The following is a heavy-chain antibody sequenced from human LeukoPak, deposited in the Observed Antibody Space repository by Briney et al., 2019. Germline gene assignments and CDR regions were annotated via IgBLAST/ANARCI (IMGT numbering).Heavy chain of an antibody. CDR3: ARDRGVAVAGPYYFDY. CDR2: ISSSSSYI. Sequence: GGSLRLSCAASGFTFSSYSMNWVRQAPGKGLEWVSSISSSSSYIYYADSVKGRFTISRDNAKNSLYLQMNSLRAEDTAVYYCARDRGVAVAGPYYFDYWGQGTLVTVSS. V-gene: IGHV3-21*04. J-gene: IGHJ4*02. CDR1: GFTFSSYS. D-gene: IGHD6-19*01.